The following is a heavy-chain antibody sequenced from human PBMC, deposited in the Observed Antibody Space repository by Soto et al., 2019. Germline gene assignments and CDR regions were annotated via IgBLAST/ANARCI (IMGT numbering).Heavy chain of an antibody. D-gene: IGHD5-18*01. CDR2: IVGSGDEI. J-gene: IGHJ4*02. Sequence: GGFLRLSCAASGFTLSTYAMTWVRQAPGKGLECVSGIVGSGDEIHYADSVKGRFTISKDISKNTLYLQKNSLRADDTAVYYCAKDAGYNDGLWLMDHWGQGTLVTVSS. CDR3: AKDAGYNDGLWLMDH. CDR1: GFTLSTYA. V-gene: IGHV3-23*01.